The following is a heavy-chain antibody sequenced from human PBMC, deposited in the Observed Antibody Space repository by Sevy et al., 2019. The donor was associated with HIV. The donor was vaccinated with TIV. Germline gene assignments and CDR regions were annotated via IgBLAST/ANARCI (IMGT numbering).Heavy chain of an antibody. Sequence: SESLSLTCAVSGGSISSSNWWSWVRQPPGKGLEGIGEIYRSGSTNYNPSLKSRVTISVDKSKNQFSLKLSSVTAADTAVYYCARVVTSSPALAGTSLPEYFDYWGQGTLVTVSS. CDR2: IYRSGST. D-gene: IGHD6-19*01. J-gene: IGHJ4*02. CDR1: GGSISSSNW. V-gene: IGHV4-4*02. CDR3: ARVVTSSPALAGTSLPEYFDY.